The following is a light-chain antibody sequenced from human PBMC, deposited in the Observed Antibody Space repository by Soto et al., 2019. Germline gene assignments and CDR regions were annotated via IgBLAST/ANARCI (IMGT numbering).Light chain of an antibody. CDR2: LNSDGSH. Sequence: QPVLTQSPSASASLGASVKLTCTLSSGHSSYAIAWHQQQPEKGPRYLMKLNSDGSHSKGDGIPDRVSGSSSGAERYLTISSLQSEDEADYYCQTWVTGIQIFGGGTKLTVL. CDR3: QTWVTGIQI. V-gene: IGLV4-69*01. J-gene: IGLJ2*01. CDR1: SGHSSYA.